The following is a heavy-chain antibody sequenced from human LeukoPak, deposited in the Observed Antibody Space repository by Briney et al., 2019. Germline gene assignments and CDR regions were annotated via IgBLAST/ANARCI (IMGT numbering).Heavy chain of an antibody. CDR1: GFSYNTYA. V-gene: IGHV3-23*01. CDR3: AQQVGYCSSGSCYFTY. J-gene: IGHJ1*01. D-gene: IGHD2-15*01. CDR2: ISNTGGST. Sequence: GGSLRLSCTASGFSYNTYAISWVRRAPGKALEWVSAISNTGGSTYYADSVKGRFTISRDKSKNTLSLQMNSLRAEDTAVYYCAQQVGYCSSGSCYFTYWGQGTLVTVSS.